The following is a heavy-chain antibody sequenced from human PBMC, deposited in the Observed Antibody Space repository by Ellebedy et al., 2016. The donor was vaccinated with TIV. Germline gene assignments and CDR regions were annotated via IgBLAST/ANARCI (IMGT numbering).Heavy chain of an antibody. J-gene: IGHJ6*02. CDR2: IDVGNGDT. V-gene: IGHV1-3*01. D-gene: IGHD7-27*01. CDR1: GYSFTRYA. Sequence: ASVKVSCKASGYSFTRYAIHWVRQAPGQRLEWMGWIDVGNGDTNYSQKFQGRVAFTRDTSASTAHIDLSSLRSADTAVYYCARATLSTAANWEYYGMDVWGQGTTVTVSS. CDR3: ARATLSTAANWEYYGMDV.